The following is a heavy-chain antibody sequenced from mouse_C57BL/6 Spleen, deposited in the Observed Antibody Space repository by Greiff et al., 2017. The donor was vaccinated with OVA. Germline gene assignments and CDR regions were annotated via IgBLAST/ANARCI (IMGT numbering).Heavy chain of an antibody. J-gene: IGHJ4*01. CDR3: ARAEGLYAMDY. V-gene: IGHV1-72*01. CDR1: GYTFTSYW. Sequence: QVQLQQPGAELVKPGASVKLSCMASGYTFTSYWMHWVKQRPGRGLEWIGRIDPNSGGTKYNEKFKSKATLTVDEPSSTAYMQLSILPSEDSAVYYCARAEGLYAMDYWGEGTSGTVSS. CDR2: IDPNSGGT.